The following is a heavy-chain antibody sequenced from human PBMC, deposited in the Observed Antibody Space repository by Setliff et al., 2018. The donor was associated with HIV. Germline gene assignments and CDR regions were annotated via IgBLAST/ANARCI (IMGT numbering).Heavy chain of an antibody. J-gene: IGHJ4*02. Sequence: PSETLSLTCGVSVYSISSGYYWGWIRQPPGKGLEWIASIFHTGSTYYNPSLKSRASISADPSNNHFSLNLSSVTAADTAVYYCARHTVENYDVLTGDHPLGGFDHWGQGILVTVS. CDR3: ARHTVENYDVLTGDHPLGGFDH. D-gene: IGHD3-9*01. V-gene: IGHV4-38-2*01. CDR1: VYSISSGYY. CDR2: IFHTGST.